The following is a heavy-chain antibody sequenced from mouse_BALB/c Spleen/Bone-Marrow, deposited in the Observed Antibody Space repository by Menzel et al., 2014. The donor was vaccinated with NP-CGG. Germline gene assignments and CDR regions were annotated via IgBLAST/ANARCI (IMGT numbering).Heavy chain of an antibody. J-gene: IGHJ4*01. Sequence: VQVVESGPGLVAPSQSLSITCTVSGFSLTGYGVNWVRKPPGKGLEWLGMIWGDGRTDYNSALKSRLSISKDNSKSQVFLKMNSLQTDDTARYYCARGEDYDDYYAMDYWGQGTSVTVSS. V-gene: IGHV2-6-7*01. CDR3: ARGEDYDDYYAMDY. D-gene: IGHD2-4*01. CDR2: IWGDGRT. CDR1: GFSLTGYG.